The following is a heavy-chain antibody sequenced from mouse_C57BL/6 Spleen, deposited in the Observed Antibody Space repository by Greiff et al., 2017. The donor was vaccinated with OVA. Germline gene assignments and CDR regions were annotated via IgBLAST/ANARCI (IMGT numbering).Heavy chain of an antibody. CDR1: GFSLTSYG. D-gene: IGHD1-1*01. J-gene: IGHJ3*01. CDR3: ARNLYYYGGFAY. CDR2: IWRGGST. V-gene: IGHV2-2*01. Sequence: QVQLKESGPGLVQPSQSLSITCTVSGFSLTSYGVHWVRQSPGKGLEWLGVIWRGGSTDYNAAFISRLSISKDNSKSQVFFKMNSLQADDTAIYYCARNLYYYGGFAYWGQGTLVTVSA.